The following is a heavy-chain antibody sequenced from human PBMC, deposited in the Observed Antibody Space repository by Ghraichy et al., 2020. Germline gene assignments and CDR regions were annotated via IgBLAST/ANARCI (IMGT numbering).Heavy chain of an antibody. Sequence: SETLSLTCTVSGYSISSGYYWGWIRQPPGKGLEWIGSIYHSGSTYYNPSLKSRVTISVDTSKNQFSLKLSSVTAADTAVYYCASRGTIVPAAMVGYRPTNYYYYYMDVWGKGTTVTVSS. CDR2: IYHSGST. J-gene: IGHJ6*03. V-gene: IGHV4-38-2*02. D-gene: IGHD2-2*01. CDR3: ASRGTIVPAAMVGYRPTNYYYYYMDV. CDR1: GYSISSGYY.